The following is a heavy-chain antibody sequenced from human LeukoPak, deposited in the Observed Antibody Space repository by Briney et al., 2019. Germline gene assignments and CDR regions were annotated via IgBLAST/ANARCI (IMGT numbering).Heavy chain of an antibody. Sequence: GGSLRLSCAASGFTFSSYGMNWVRQAPGKGLEWVSYISSSSSTIYYADSVKGRFTMSRDNAKNSLYLQMNSLRAEDTAVYYCARGGQATIFGVVIIGFDYWGQGTLVTVSS. V-gene: IGHV3-48*04. CDR2: ISSSSSTI. CDR1: GFTFSSYG. J-gene: IGHJ4*02. CDR3: ARGGQATIFGVVIIGFDY. D-gene: IGHD3-3*01.